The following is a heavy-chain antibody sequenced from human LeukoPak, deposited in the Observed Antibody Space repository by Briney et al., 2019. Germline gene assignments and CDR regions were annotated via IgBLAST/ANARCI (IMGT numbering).Heavy chain of an antibody. V-gene: IGHV3-21*04. Sequence: GGSLRLSCAASGFSFSTYSMIWVRQAPGKGLEWVSSVSGTSEYIYYADSVRGRFTISRDNAKNTVYLQMNSLRAEDTAVYYCAKNRNWNDVMFDYWGQGTLVTVSS. J-gene: IGHJ4*02. D-gene: IGHD1-1*01. CDR3: AKNRNWNDVMFDY. CDR1: GFSFSTYS. CDR2: VSGTSEYI.